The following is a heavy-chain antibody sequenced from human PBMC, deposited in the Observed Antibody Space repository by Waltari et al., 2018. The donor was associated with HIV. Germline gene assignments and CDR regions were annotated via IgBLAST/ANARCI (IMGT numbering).Heavy chain of an antibody. CDR2: IDSRGSS. CDR1: GGSISSGSYY. J-gene: IGHJ6*02. Sequence: QLKLQESGPGLVKPSQTLSLTCTVSGGSISSGSYYWSWVRQPAGKGLQWIGRIDSRGSSNYNPSLKSRVTISADTSKNQFSLKLNSVTAADTAVYFCARDSSDYYYGLDVWGQGTTVTVSS. D-gene: IGHD6-6*01. V-gene: IGHV4-61*02. CDR3: ARDSSDYYYGLDV.